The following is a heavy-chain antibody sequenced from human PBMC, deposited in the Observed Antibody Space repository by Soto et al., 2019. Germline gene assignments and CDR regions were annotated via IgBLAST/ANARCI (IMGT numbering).Heavy chain of an antibody. CDR3: AREGSAYYDFWSGYYPNNDY. CDR1: GYTYTSYG. V-gene: IGHV1-18*01. Sequence: ASVKVSCKASGYTYTSYGSSWVRQDPGQGLEWMGWISAYNGNTNYAQKLQGRVTMTTDTSTSTAYMELRSLRSDDTAVYYCAREGSAYYDFWSGYYPNNDYWGQGALVTVSS. CDR2: ISAYNGNT. J-gene: IGHJ4*02. D-gene: IGHD3-3*01.